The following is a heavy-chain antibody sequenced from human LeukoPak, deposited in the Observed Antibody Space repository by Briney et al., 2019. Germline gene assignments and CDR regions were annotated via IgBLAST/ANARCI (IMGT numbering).Heavy chain of an antibody. CDR2: IYYSGST. D-gene: IGHD4-17*01. J-gene: IGHJ4*02. CDR1: GGSISSGGYS. CDR3: ARAGTKVTTRSGIDY. Sequence: SETLSLTCAVSGGSISSGGYSWSWIRQPPGKGLEWIGYIYYSGSTYYNPSLKSRVTISVDTSKNQFSLKLSSVTAADTAVYYCARAGTKVTTRSGIDYWGQGTLVTVSS. V-gene: IGHV4-30-4*07.